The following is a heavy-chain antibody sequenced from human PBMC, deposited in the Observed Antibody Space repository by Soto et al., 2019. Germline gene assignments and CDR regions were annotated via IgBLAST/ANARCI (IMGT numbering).Heavy chain of an antibody. CDR1: GYMFTTYG. CDR2: ISAYNGNK. J-gene: IGHJ4*02. Sequence: QVQLVQSGGEVKKPGASVEVSCRTSGYMFTTYGMSWARQAPGQGLEWMAWISAYNGNKKYAQKFQGRVTMTTDTSTSTVSMELRNLTSDDTGTYFCARTGGGMAARPLEYWGQGTLVTVSS. D-gene: IGHD6-6*01. V-gene: IGHV1-18*04. CDR3: ARTGGGMAARPLEY.